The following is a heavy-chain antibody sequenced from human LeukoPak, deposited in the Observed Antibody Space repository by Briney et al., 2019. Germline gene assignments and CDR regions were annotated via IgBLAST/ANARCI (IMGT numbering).Heavy chain of an antibody. CDR2: IYYSGST. Sequence: SETLSLTCAVSGGSISSSSYYWGWIRQPPGKGLEWIGSIYYSGSTYYNPSLKSRVTISVDTSKNQFSLKLSSVTAADTAVYYCARGYCSSTSCYESGLVDYWGQGTLVTVSS. CDR1: GGSISSSSYY. V-gene: IGHV4-39*01. D-gene: IGHD2-2*01. J-gene: IGHJ4*02. CDR3: ARGYCSSTSCYESGLVDY.